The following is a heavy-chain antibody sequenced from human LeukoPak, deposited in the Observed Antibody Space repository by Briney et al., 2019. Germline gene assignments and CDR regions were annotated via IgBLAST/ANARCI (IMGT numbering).Heavy chain of an antibody. CDR3: ARARGGGSNAQFYNWFDP. D-gene: IGHD1-26*01. CDR2: ISAYNGNT. CDR1: GYTVTSYG. J-gene: IGHJ5*02. Sequence: GASVKVSCKASGYTVTSYGISWVRQAPGQGLEWMGWISAYNGNTNYAQKLQGRVTMTTDTSTSTAYMELRSLRSDDTAVYYCARARGGGSNAQFYNWFDPWGQGTLVTVSS. V-gene: IGHV1-18*01.